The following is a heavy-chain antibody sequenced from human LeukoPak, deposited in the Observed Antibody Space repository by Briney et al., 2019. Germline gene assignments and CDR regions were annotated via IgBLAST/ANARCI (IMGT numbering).Heavy chain of an antibody. D-gene: IGHD3-22*01. Sequence: GGSLRLSCAASGFTFSSYWMSWVRQAPGKGLEWVANIKKDGSEKYYVDSVKGRFTISRDNAKNSLYLQMNSLRAEDTAVYYCLARGYDSSPGIWGQGTLVTVSS. CDR3: LARGYDSSPGI. CDR1: GFTFSSYW. J-gene: IGHJ4*02. V-gene: IGHV3-7*03. CDR2: IKKDGSEK.